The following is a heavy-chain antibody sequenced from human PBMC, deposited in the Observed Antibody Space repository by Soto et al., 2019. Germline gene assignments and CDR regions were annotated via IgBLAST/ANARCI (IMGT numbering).Heavy chain of an antibody. CDR3: ARVYYDFWSAFPGFQH. V-gene: IGHV4-31*03. J-gene: IGHJ1*01. Sequence: QVQLQESGPGLVKPSQTLSLTCTVSGGSISSGGYYWSWIRQHPGKGLEWIGYIYYSGSTYYNPSLKSRVTISVDTSKNQFSLKLSSVTAADTAVYYCARVYYDFWSAFPGFQHWARAPWSPSPQ. D-gene: IGHD3-3*01. CDR2: IYYSGST. CDR1: GGSISSGGYY.